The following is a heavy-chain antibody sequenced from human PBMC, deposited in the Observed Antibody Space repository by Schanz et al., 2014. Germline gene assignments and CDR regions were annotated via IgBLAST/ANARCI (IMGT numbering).Heavy chain of an antibody. CDR2: INGYNGHT. CDR1: GGTFSSYG. Sequence: QVQLVQSGAEVKKPGSSVKVSCKASGGTFSSYGITWVRQAPGQGLEWMGWINGYNGHTLYAQKFQGRVTMTTDTSTSTSYMELTSLRFDDTAMYYCARDPNTSAWLPYFDTWGQGTLVTVSS. V-gene: IGHV1-18*01. CDR3: ARDPNTSAWLPYFDT. D-gene: IGHD6-19*01. J-gene: IGHJ4*02.